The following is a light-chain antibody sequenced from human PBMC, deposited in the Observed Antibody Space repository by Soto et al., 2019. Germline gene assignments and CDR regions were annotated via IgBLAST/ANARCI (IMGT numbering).Light chain of an antibody. CDR1: SSDVGAWNY. V-gene: IGLV2-11*01. CDR3: CSYAGRYSWV. J-gene: IGLJ3*02. CDR2: DIN. Sequence: QSVLTQPRSVSGSPGQSVTISCTGTSSDVGAWNYVSWYQQYPGQGPKLIIYDINERPSGVPDRFSGSKSGNTASLTISGLQVEDDADYYCCSYAGRYSWVFGGGTKVTVL.